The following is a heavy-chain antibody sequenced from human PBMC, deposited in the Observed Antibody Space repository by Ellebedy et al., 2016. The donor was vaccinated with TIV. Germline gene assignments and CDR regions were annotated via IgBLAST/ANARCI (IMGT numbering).Heavy chain of an antibody. CDR3: APGGTTKVKKGFGY. CDR1: GFTFSDYG. J-gene: IGHJ4*02. Sequence: GESLKISCVTSGFTFSDYGMHCVRQAPGKGLEWVANISNDGRSKKHGDSVRGRFTISRDNSKSTLYLQMDSLRDDDTAVYYCAPGGTTKVKKGFGYWGQGTLVTVSS. D-gene: IGHD3-16*01. V-gene: IGHV3-30*03. CDR2: ISNDGRSK.